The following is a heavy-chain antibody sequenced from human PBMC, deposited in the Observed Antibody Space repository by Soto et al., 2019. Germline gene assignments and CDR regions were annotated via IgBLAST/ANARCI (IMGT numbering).Heavy chain of an antibody. Sequence: KGLEWVSAISGSGGSKHYADDVKGRFNISRDNSKNRLYLQMNSLRAEDTAVYFFFKGEDGIRETVPFSAFLLNRSSDL. CDR3: FKGEDGIRETVPFSAFLLNRSSDL. V-gene: IGHV3-23*01. CDR2: ISGSGGSK. D-gene: IGHD2-15*01. J-gene: IGHJ2*01.